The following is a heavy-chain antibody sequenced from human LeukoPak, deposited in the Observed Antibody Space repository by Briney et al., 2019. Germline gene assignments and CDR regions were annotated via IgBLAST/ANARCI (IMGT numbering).Heavy chain of an antibody. J-gene: IGHJ6*03. V-gene: IGHV3-11*04. CDR3: AREQRYDFWSGYYYYYYMDV. CDR1: GFTFSDYY. CDR2: ISGSGTTI. Sequence: PGGSLRLSCTAYGFTFSDYYMSWVRQAPGKGLEWVSYISGSGTTIYYSDSVKGRFTFSRDNAKNSLYLQMNSLRAEDTAVYYCAREQRYDFWSGYYYYYYMDVWGKGTTVTVSS. D-gene: IGHD3-3*01.